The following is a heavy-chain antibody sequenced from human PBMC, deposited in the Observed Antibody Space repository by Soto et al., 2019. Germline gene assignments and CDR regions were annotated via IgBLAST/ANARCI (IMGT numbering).Heavy chain of an antibody. CDR3: ARAHCSSVSCYPPFYYYYMDV. J-gene: IGHJ6*03. CDR2: INPYNGNT. Sequence: QVELVQYGAEVKKPGASVKVSCKASGYTCNRHGITWVRRAPGQGLEWMGWINPYNGNTDSEQRLQGRVTMTTDTSKNTAYLELRSQRSDDTAVYYCARAHCSSVSCYPPFYYYYMDVWGKGTTVTVSS. V-gene: IGHV1-18*01. D-gene: IGHD2-2*01. CDR1: GYTCNRHG.